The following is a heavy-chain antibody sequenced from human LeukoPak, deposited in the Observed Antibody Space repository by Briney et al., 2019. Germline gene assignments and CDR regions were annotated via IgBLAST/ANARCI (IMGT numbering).Heavy chain of an antibody. CDR2: IYSGGST. D-gene: IGHD3-10*01. CDR3: ARDRITMVRGVIITSYYYYGMDV. J-gene: IGHJ6*02. CDR1: GFTVSSNY. Sequence: GGSLRLSCAASGFTVSSNYMSRVRQAPGKGLEWVSVIYSGGSTYYADSVKGRFTISRDNSKNTLYPQMNSLRAEDTAVYYCARDRITMVRGVIITSYYYYGMDVWGQGTTVTVSS. V-gene: IGHV3-53*01.